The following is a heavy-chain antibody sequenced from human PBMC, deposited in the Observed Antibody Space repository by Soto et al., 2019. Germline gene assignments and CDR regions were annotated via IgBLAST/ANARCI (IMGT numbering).Heavy chain of an antibody. CDR3: ARVGYSYGPPRWYYYGMDV. CDR2: IYYSGST. V-gene: IGHV4-31*03. CDR1: GGSISSGGYY. Sequence: SETLSLTCTVSGGSISSGGYYWGWIRQHPWKGLEWIGYIYYSGSTYYSPSLKSRVTISVDTSKNQFSLKLSSVTAADTAVYYCARVGYSYGPPRWYYYGMDVWGQGXTVTVYS. J-gene: IGHJ6*02. D-gene: IGHD5-18*01.